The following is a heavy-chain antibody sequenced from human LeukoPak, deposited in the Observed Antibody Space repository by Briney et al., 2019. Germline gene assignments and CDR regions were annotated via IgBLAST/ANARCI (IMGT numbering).Heavy chain of an antibody. CDR3: ARGSDIAAAVKIYGSEF. CDR2: INGDGSST. D-gene: IGHD6-13*01. Sequence: GGTLRLSCEASGFTFSNFWMHWVRQVPGKGLLWVSRINGDGSSTTYADPVKGRFTISRDNAKNTLYLQMNSLRVEDTAVYYCARGSDIAAAVKIYGSEFWGQGTLVTVSS. J-gene: IGHJ4*02. V-gene: IGHV3-74*01. CDR1: GFTFSNFW.